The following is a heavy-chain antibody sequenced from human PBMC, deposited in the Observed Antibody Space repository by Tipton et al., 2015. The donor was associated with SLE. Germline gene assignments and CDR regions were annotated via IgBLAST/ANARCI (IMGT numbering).Heavy chain of an antibody. D-gene: IGHD3-10*01. CDR1: GDSISSGGYY. Sequence: TLSLTCTVSGDSISSGGYYWSWIRQHSGKGLEWIGEINHSESTNYNPSLKSRVTISVDTSKNQFSLRLSSVTAADTAVYYCARDYYGSGFDAFDIWGQGTMVTVSS. CDR3: ARDYYGSGFDAFDI. V-gene: IGHV4-31*03. J-gene: IGHJ3*02. CDR2: INHSEST.